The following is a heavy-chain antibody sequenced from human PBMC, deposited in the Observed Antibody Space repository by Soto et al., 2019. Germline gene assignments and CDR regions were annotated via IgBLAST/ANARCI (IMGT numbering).Heavy chain of an antibody. D-gene: IGHD3-22*01. V-gene: IGHV1-69*01. CDR3: ARVGFHYDSSGYPDY. CDR1: GGTFSSYA. J-gene: IGHJ4*02. CDR2: IIPIFGTA. Sequence: SVKGYCRASGGTFSSYAISWVRQAPGQGLEWMGGIIPIFGTANYAQKFQGRVTITADESTSTAYMELSSLRSEDTAVYYCARVGFHYDSSGYPDYWGQGTLVTVSS.